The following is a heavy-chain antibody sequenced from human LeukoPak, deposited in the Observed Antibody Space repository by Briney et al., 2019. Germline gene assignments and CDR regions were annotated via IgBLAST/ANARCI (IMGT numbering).Heavy chain of an antibody. V-gene: IGHV3-23*01. D-gene: IGHD4-17*01. CDR1: RFTFSSFA. Sequence: GGSLRLSCAASRFTFSSFAMTWVRQAPGKGLEWVSSITGSHSPTYNTDSVKGRFTISKDNSQNTLDLQMNSLRAEDKDVYYCTKDPNGDYVGAFDPWGQGTLVTVSS. CDR2: ITGSHSPT. CDR3: TKDPNGDYVGAFDP. J-gene: IGHJ5*02.